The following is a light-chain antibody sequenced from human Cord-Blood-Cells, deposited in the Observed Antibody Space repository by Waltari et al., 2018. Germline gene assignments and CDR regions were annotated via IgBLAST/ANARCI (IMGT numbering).Light chain of an antibody. CDR1: QSVSSSY. CDR2: GAS. CDR3: QQYGSSPPFT. J-gene: IGKJ3*01. Sequence: ENVLTQSPGTLSLSPGERATLSCRASQSVSSSYLAWYQQKPGQAPRLRIYGASSRATGIPDRFSGSGSGTDFTLTISRLEPEDFAVYYCQQYGSSPPFTFGPGTKVDIK. V-gene: IGKV3-20*01.